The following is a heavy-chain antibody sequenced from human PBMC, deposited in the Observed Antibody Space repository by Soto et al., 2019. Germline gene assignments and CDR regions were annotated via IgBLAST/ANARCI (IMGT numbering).Heavy chain of an antibody. V-gene: IGHV3-23*01. J-gene: IGHJ6*02. D-gene: IGHD3-22*01. CDR1: GFTFSSYA. CDR3: AKAWFYDSSGYPLSYGMDV. CDR2: ISGSGGST. Sequence: GGSLRLSCAASGFTFSSYAMSWVRQAPGKGLEWVSAISGSGGSTYYADSVKGRFTISRDNSKNTLYLQMNSLRAEDTAVYYCAKAWFYDSSGYPLSYGMDVWGQGTTVTVSS.